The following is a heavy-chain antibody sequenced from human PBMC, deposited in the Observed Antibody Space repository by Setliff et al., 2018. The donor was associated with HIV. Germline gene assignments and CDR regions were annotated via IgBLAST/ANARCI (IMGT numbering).Heavy chain of an antibody. V-gene: IGHV1-2*02. J-gene: IGHJ4*02. CDR2: INPNSGGT. Sequence: ASVKVSCKASGYTFTSYGVTWVRQAPGQGLEWMGWINPNSGGTNYAQKFQGRVTMTRDTSISTAYLELTSLRSDDTAIFYCMRGREIGSRSPLELSDYWGQGTLVTVSS. CDR1: GYTFTSYG. CDR3: MRGREIGSRSPLELSDY. D-gene: IGHD1-26*01.